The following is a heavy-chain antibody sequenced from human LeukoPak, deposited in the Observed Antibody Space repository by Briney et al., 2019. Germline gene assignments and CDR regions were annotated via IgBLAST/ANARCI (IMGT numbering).Heavy chain of an antibody. V-gene: IGHV1-2*02. CDR3: ARHDDSSGYWDAFDI. D-gene: IGHD3-22*01. CDR1: AYTFPVYY. J-gene: IGHJ3*02. CDR2: INPNSGGL. Sequence: ASVTVSSMASAYTFPVYYMHWVRQAPGQGREWMGWINPNSGGLKYAQKFQGRVTMTRDTSISTAYMELSRLRSDDTAVYYCARHDDSSGYWDAFDIWGQGTMVSVSS.